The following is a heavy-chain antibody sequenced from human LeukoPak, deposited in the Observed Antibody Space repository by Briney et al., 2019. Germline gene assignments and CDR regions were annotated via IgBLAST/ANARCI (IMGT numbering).Heavy chain of an antibody. D-gene: IGHD5-24*01. CDR1: GFTSSNYA. V-gene: IGHV3-33*01. Sequence: GGALRLSRVPPGFTSSNYAMHWVRPAPGRGGGWGAVIWLVGINEYYTDSVKGRFTISRDNSKNTQYLQLNSLRADDTAVYYCGRDRNYDVIDSWGQGTMVSVSS. CDR2: IWLVGINE. J-gene: IGHJ3*02. CDR3: GRDRNYDVIDS.